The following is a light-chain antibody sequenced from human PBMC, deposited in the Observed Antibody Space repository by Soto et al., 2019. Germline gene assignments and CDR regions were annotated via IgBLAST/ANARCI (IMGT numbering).Light chain of an antibody. CDR1: SSNIGSNY. Sequence: QSVLTQPPSASGTPGQRVTISCSGSSSNIGSNYVYWYQQLPGTAPQLLIYRNNQRPSGVPDRFSGSKSGTSASLAISGLRSEDEADYYCAAWDDSLSASWVFGTGTKVTVL. V-gene: IGLV1-47*01. CDR2: RNN. J-gene: IGLJ1*01. CDR3: AAWDDSLSASWV.